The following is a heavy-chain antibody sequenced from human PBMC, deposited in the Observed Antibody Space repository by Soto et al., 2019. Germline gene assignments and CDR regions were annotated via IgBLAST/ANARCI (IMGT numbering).Heavy chain of an antibody. Sequence: QVQLVESGGGVVQPGRSLRLSCAASGFSRYGIHWVRQAQGKGMEWVGVISFDGSNKYYADTMKGRVTVSRDNSKSTFYHQMNSLTGADTAVDYCANTFQGHRDIDYGMDVWGQGTTVTVS. J-gene: IGHJ6*02. V-gene: IGHV3-30*18. D-gene: IGHD3-16*01. CDR2: ISFDGSNK. CDR3: ANTFQGHRDIDYGMDV. CDR1: GFSRYG.